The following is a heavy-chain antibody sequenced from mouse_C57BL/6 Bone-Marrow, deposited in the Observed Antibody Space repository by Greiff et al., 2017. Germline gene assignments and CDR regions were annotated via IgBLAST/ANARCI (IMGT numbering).Heavy chain of an antibody. V-gene: IGHV1-61*01. CDR3: ARRIPYYDVDY. Sequence: QVHVKQPGAELVRPGSSVKLSCKASGYTFTSYWMDWVKQRPGQGLEWIGNIYPSDSETHYNQKFKDKATLTVDKSSSTAYMQLSSLTSEDSAVYNCARRIPYYDVDYWGQGTTLTVSS. CDR1: GYTFTSYW. J-gene: IGHJ2*01. D-gene: IGHD1-2*01. CDR2: IYPSDSET.